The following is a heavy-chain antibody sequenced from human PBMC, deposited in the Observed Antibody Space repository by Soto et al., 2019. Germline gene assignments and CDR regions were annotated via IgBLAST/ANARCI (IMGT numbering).Heavy chain of an antibody. CDR3: ARVFSSGSGWMYYFDF. D-gene: IGHD6-25*01. V-gene: IGHV4-4*02. Sequence: QVQLQESGPGLVKPSETLSLTCTVSSDSIAGENWWSWVRQPPGMGPEGIGEIFHTGGTNYNPSLKSRVTMEVDKSKNQFSLKLISATAADTAVYYCARVFSSGSGWMYYFDFWGQGTLVSVSS. CDR2: IFHTGGT. CDR1: SDSIAGENW. J-gene: IGHJ4*02.